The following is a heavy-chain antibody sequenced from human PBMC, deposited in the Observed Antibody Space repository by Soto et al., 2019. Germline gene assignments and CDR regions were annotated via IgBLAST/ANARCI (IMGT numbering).Heavy chain of an antibody. D-gene: IGHD3-10*01. CDR2: IKTDGSQS. Sequence: EVQLVESWGGLVQPGGTLRLSCVASGFTVNEYWMHWVRHLPGKALEWVSRIKTDGSQSQYADSVNGRFTILRDNAKNTLYLQMKSLGADDTTVYYCARDRVAGSGSNDNWGQGTLVTVSS. CDR1: GFTVNEYW. CDR3: ARDRVAGSGSNDN. V-gene: IGHV3-74*01. J-gene: IGHJ4*02.